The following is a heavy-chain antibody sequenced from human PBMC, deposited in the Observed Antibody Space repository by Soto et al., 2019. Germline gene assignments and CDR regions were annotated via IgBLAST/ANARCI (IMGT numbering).Heavy chain of an antibody. CDR3: SREKGAVASTAYAFDI. CDR2: VYFSGST. J-gene: IGHJ3*02. Sequence: PSETLSLTCNVSGGAIPGYYWNWIRQPPGKGLEWIGYVYFSGSTKYNPSLKSRVTILVDMSKNQFSLRLTSVTSADTAVYYCSREKGAVASTAYAFDIWGQGTMVTVSS. D-gene: IGHD5-12*01. V-gene: IGHV4-59*01. CDR1: GGAIPGYY.